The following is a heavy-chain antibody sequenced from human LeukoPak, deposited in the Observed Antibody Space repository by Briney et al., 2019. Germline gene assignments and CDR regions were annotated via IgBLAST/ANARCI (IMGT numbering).Heavy chain of an antibody. Sequence: TSETLSLTCAVYGGSFSGYYWSWIRQPPGKGLEWIGEINHSGSTNYNPSLKSRVTISVDTSKNQLSLKMSSVTAADTAVYYCTITTGTTLGLMDYWGQGTLVTVSS. D-gene: IGHD1-1*01. V-gene: IGHV4-34*01. CDR3: TITTGTTLGLMDY. J-gene: IGHJ4*02. CDR1: GGSFSGYY. CDR2: INHSGST.